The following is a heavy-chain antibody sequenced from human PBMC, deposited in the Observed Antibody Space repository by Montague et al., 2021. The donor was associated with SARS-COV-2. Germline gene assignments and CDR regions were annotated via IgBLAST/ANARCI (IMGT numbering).Heavy chain of an antibody. J-gene: IGHJ5*02. CDR2: IYYSGST. CDR3: ARYCVARGGSAGSFDP. D-gene: IGHD3-10*01. Sequence: SETLSLTCTVSGGSISTSPYFWGWIRQPPGKGLEWIGSIYYSGSTYYNPSLKSRVTISVDTSKNQFSLKLSSVTAADTAVYSCARYCVARGGSAGSFDPWGQGTLVTVSS. CDR1: GGSISTSPYF. V-gene: IGHV4-39*01.